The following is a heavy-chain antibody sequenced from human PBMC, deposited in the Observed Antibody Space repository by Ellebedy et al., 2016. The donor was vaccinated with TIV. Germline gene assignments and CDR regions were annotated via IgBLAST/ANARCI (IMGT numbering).Heavy chain of an antibody. CDR2: ISSSSSYI. CDR3: ARDHYGVYAFDI. J-gene: IGHJ3*02. D-gene: IGHD4-17*01. V-gene: IGHV3-21*01. Sequence: GESLKISCAASGFTFSSYSMNWVRQAPGKGLEWVSSISSSSSYIYYADSVKGRFTISRDNSKNTLYLQMNSLRAEDTAVYYCARDHYGVYAFDIWGQGTMVTVSS. CDR1: GFTFSSYS.